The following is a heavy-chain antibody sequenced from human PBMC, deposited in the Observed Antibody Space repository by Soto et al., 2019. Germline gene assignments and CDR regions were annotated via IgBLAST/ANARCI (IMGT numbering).Heavy chain of an antibody. D-gene: IGHD2-2*03. Sequence: GGSLRLSCTASGFTFSSFGMAWVRQAPGKGLEWVSAISGSADSSYYADSVKGRFTISRDNPKNTLYLQMDSLRAEDTGVYVCAKVGIGSCSHKHNFEHWGQGTQVTVSS. CDR3: AKVGIGSCSHKHNFEH. CDR2: ISGSADSS. J-gene: IGHJ4*02. CDR1: GFTFSSFG. V-gene: IGHV3-23*01.